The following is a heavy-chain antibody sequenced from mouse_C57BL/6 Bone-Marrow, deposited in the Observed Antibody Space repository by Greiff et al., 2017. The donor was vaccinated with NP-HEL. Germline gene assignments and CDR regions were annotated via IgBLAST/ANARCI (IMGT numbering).Heavy chain of an antibody. J-gene: IGHJ2*01. D-gene: IGHD2-4*01. V-gene: IGHV1-7*01. Sequence: QVQLQQSVAELVRPGASVKLSCTASGYTFTSYWMHWVKQRPGQGLEWIGYINPSSGYTKYNQKFKDKATLTADKSSSTAYMQLSSLTYEDSAVYYCAKYDYALDYWGQGTTLTVSS. CDR3: AKYDYALDY. CDR2: INPSSGYT. CDR1: GYTFTSYW.